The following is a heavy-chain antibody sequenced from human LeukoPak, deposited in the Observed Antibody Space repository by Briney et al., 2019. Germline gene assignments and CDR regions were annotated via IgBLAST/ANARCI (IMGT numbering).Heavy chain of an antibody. CDR3: ARVRYGGNSFDY. J-gene: IGHJ4*02. CDR2: IYYSGST. V-gene: IGHV4-61*01. Sequence: SETLSLTCTVSGGSVSSGSYYWSWIRQPPGKGLEWIGYIYYSGSTNYNPSLKSRVTISVDTSKNQFSLKLSSVTAADTAVYYCARVRYGGNSFDYWGQGTLVTVSS. CDR1: GGSVSSGSYY. D-gene: IGHD4-23*01.